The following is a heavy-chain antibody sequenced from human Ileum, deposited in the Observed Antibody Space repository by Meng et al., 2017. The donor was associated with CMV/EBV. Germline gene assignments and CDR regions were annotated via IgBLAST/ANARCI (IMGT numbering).Heavy chain of an antibody. CDR2: IWYDESNK. Sequence: AASGFTFSGYGIHWFRQAPGKGLEWVALIWYDESNKYYADSVKGRFTISRDNSKNTLYLQMNSLRAEDTAVYYCAKDSQYSSSSLDYWGQGTLVTVSS. D-gene: IGHD6-6*01. CDR3: AKDSQYSSSSLDY. V-gene: IGHV3-33*06. J-gene: IGHJ4*02. CDR1: GFTFSGYG.